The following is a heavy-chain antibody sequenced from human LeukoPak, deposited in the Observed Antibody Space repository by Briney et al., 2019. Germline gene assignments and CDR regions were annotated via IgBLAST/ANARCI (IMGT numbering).Heavy chain of an antibody. D-gene: IGHD3-22*01. CDR1: GGSISSSSYY. J-gene: IGHJ4*02. Sequence: SETLSLTCTVSGGSISSSSYYWGWIRQPPGKGLEWIGTIYYSGSTYYNPSPKSRVTISVDTSKTQFSLKLLSVTAADTAVYYCARAQDFSDSSGPNYLDFWGQGILVTVSS. V-gene: IGHV4-39*07. CDR3: ARAQDFSDSSGPNYLDF. CDR2: IYYSGST.